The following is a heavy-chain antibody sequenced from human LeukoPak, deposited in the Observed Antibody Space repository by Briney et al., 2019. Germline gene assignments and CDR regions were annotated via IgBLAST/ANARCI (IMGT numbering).Heavy chain of an antibody. D-gene: IGHD3-22*01. J-gene: IGHJ3*02. Sequence: PGGSLRLSCVASGFTFSSYGMHWVRQAPGKGLEWVAVISYDGSNKYYADSVKGRFTISRDNSKNTLYLQMNSLRAEDTAVYYCAKDGNSGYYYRDDAFDIWGQGTMVTVSS. CDR1: GFTFSSYG. CDR2: ISYDGSNK. V-gene: IGHV3-30*18. CDR3: AKDGNSGYYYRDDAFDI.